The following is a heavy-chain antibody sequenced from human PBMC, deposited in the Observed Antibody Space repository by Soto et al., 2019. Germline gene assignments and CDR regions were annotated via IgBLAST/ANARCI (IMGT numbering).Heavy chain of an antibody. CDR1: GDSMISSDYY. V-gene: IGHV4-39*01. D-gene: IGHD6-19*01. J-gene: IGHJ4*02. CDR3: ARRTVNIRTFYSGLKTHCFDY. Sequence: PSETLSLTCAVSGDSMISSDYYWGWIRQPPGKGLEWIGSIYYSGSTYYNPSLQSRVAISVDTSKNQFSLKLKSVTAADTAIYYCARRTVNIRTFYSGLKTHCFDYWGQGAPVTVSS. CDR2: IYYSGST.